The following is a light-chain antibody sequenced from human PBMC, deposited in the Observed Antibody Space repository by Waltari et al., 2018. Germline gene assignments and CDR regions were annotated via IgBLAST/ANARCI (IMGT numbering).Light chain of an antibody. CDR3: GTWDSSLSAGV. CDR2: DSY. V-gene: IGLV1-51*01. Sequence: QSVLTQPPSVSAAPGQKVTISCSGSSSNIAQNYVSWYQQVPGTAPKLLIYDSYQRPSGIPDRFSGSKSGTSASLVITGLQIGDEADYYCGTWDSSLSAGVFGGGTKLTVL. J-gene: IGLJ2*01. CDR1: SSNIAQNY.